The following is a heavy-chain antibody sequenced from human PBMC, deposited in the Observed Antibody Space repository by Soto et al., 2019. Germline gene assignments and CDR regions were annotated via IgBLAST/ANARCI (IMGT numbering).Heavy chain of an antibody. CDR1: GGSIGSGGYW. Sequence: QVQLQESGPGLMQPSQTLSLTCTVSGGSIGSGGYWWSWIRQHPGRGLEWIGFVSYTGNTQYNPSLKSRVTISVDTSTKQFSLTLSSVTAADTAVYYCARGTLVWGQGTLVTVSS. D-gene: IGHD2-2*01. J-gene: IGHJ4*02. CDR3: ARGTLV. CDR2: VSYTGNT. V-gene: IGHV4-31*03.